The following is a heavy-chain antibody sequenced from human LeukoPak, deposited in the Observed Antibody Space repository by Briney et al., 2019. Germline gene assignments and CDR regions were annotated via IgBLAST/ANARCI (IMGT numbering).Heavy chain of an antibody. J-gene: IGHJ4*02. CDR3: AXXXXXXXXXXXXYHGYFDY. CDR2: IYTSGST. Sequence: SETLSLTCTVSGGSISSYYWSWIRQPAGKGLEWIGRIYTSGSTNYNPSLKSRVTMSVDTSKNQFSLKLSSVTAADTAVYYCAXXXXXXXXXXXXYHGYFDYWGQGTLVTVSS. CDR1: GGSISSYY. D-gene: IGHD3-16*02. V-gene: IGHV4-4*07.